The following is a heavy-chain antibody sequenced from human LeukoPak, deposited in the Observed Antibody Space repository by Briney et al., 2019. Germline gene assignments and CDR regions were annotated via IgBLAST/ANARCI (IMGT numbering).Heavy chain of an antibody. CDR3: ARARYCSGGSCYA. J-gene: IGHJ5*02. CDR2: ISSSSSYI. D-gene: IGHD2-15*01. CDR1: GFPFNTYA. Sequence: GGSLRLSCAASGFPFNTYAMSWVRQAPGKGLEWVSSISSSSSYIYYADSVKGRFTISRDNAKNSLYLQMNSLRAEDTAVYYCARARYCSGGSCYALGQGTLVTVSS. V-gene: IGHV3-21*01.